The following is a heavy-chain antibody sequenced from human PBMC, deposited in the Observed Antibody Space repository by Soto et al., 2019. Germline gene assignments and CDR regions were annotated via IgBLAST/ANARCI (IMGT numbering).Heavy chain of an antibody. CDR3: AKGGRIPTSSVDY. V-gene: IGHV3-30*18. D-gene: IGHD2-2*01. J-gene: IGHJ4*02. Sequence: QVQLVESGGGVVQPGKSLRLSCAASGFTFSYYGLHWVRHAPGKGLEWVAGISYDGSNRYYGDSVKGRFSISRDNPNNSLYLQMNSLRDEDTAVYYGAKGGRIPTSSVDYWGQGTLVTVSS. CDR1: GFTFSYYG. CDR2: ISYDGSNR.